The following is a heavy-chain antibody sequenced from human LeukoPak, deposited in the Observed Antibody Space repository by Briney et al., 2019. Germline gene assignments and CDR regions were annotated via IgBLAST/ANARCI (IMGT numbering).Heavy chain of an antibody. CDR3: ARQYTSGSGYYFDY. CDR1: AYSISSGYY. J-gene: IGHJ4*02. CDR2: IYHSGIT. V-gene: IGHV4-38-2*01. Sequence: SATLSLTCAVSAYSISSGYYWGWIRQPPGKGLEWIASIYHSGITYYKPSLKSRVTISVDTSKNHFSLKVSSVTAADSAVYYCARQYTSGSGYYFDYWGQGALVSVSS. D-gene: IGHD6-25*01.